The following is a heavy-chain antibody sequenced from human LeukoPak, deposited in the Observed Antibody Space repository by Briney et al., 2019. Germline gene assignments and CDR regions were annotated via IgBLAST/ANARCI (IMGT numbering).Heavy chain of an antibody. CDR1: GGSISSYY. J-gene: IGHJ3*02. CDR2: IYYSGST. D-gene: IGHD3-3*01. Sequence: SETLSLTCTVSGGSISSYYWSWIRQPPGKGLEWIGHIYYSGSTNYNPSLKSRVTISVDTSKNQLSLKLSSATAADTAVYYCAREVRRGYDFWSGYSDAFDIWGQGTMVTVSS. V-gene: IGHV4-59*01. CDR3: AREVRRGYDFWSGYSDAFDI.